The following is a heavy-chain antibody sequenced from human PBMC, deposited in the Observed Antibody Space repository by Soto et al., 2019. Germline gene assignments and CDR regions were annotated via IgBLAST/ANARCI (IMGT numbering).Heavy chain of an antibody. D-gene: IGHD1-26*01. CDR3: ARARVGASSFDY. Sequence: QVQLQESGPGLVKPSETLSLTCTVSGGSISSYYWSWIRQPPGKGLEWIGYIYYSGSTNYNPSLKRRVTLSVDTSKNQLSLKLSSVSAADTAVYYCARARVGASSFDYWGQGTLVTVSS. CDR2: IYYSGST. V-gene: IGHV4-59*08. J-gene: IGHJ4*02. CDR1: GGSISSYY.